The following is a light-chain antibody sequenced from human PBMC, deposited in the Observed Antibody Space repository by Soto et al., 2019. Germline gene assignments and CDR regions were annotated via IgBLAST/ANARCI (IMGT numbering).Light chain of an antibody. V-gene: IGKV3-15*01. CDR2: GAS. CDR1: QSVSSI. J-gene: IGKJ3*01. Sequence: EIVMTQSPATLSVSPGERATLSCRASQSVSSILAWYQQKPGQAPRLLIYGASTRATGIPARFSGSGSGTEFTLTISSLQSEDFAVYYCQQYNNWPLGFTFGPGTKVDIK. CDR3: QQYNNWPLGFT.